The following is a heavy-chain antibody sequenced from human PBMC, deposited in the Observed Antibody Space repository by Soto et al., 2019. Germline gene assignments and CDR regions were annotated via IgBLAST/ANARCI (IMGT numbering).Heavy chain of an antibody. CDR3: ARMKCSSGSCYYYYGMDV. J-gene: IGHJ6*02. CDR2: ISYDGSNK. CDR1: GFTFSSYA. Sequence: QVQLVESGGGVVQPGRSLRLSCAASGFTFSSYAMHWVRQAPGKGLEWVAVISYDGSNKYYADSVKGRFTISRDNSKNTLYLQMNSLRAEDTAVYYCARMKCSSGSCYYYYGMDVWGQGTTVTVSS. D-gene: IGHD2-15*01. V-gene: IGHV3-30-3*01.